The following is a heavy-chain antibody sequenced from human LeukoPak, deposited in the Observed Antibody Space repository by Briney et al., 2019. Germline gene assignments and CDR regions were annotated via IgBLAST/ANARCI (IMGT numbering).Heavy chain of an antibody. J-gene: IGHJ4*02. V-gene: IGHV4-34*01. Sequence: SETLSLTCAVYGGSFSGYYWSWIRQPPGKGLEWIGEINHSGSTNYNPSLKGRVTISVDTSKNQFSLKLTSVTAADTAVYYCARVRLWFGDHLDDYWGQGTLVTVSS. CDR2: INHSGST. D-gene: IGHD3-10*01. CDR3: ARVRLWFGDHLDDY. CDR1: GGSFSGYY.